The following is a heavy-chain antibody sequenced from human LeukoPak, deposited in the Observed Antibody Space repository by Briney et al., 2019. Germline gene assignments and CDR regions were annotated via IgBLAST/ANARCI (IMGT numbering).Heavy chain of an antibody. CDR1: GFTVSSNY. V-gene: IGHV3-66*01. CDR2: IYSGGST. J-gene: IGHJ4*02. Sequence: QTGGSLRLSCAASGFTVSSNYMSWVRQAPGKGLEWVSVIYSGGSTYYADSVKGRFTISRDNSKNTLYLQMNSLRAEDTAVYYCARYGRGWWEPTFDYWGQGTLVTVSS. D-gene: IGHD2-15*01. CDR3: ARYGRGWWEPTFDY.